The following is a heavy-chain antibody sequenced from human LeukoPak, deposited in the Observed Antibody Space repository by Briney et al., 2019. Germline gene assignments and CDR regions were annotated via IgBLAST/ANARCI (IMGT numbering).Heavy chain of an antibody. D-gene: IGHD2-15*01. Sequence: SETLSLTCTVSGGSISSHYWSWIRLPPGKGLEWIGYIYYIGTPNYNPSLKSRVTISVDTSKNQFSLKLSSVTAADTAVCYCARGSVVAATYVDYWGQGTLVTVSS. CDR2: IYYIGTP. J-gene: IGHJ4*02. CDR1: GGSISSHY. V-gene: IGHV4-59*11. CDR3: ARGSVVAATYVDY.